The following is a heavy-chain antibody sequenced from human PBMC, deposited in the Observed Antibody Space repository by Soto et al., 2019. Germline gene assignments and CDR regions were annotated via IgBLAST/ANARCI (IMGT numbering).Heavy chain of an antibody. CDR1: GGSIRSSTYY. CDR2: IYYSGST. J-gene: IGHJ5*02. Sequence: PSETLSLTCTVSGGSIRSSTYYWGWIRQPPGKGLEWIGSIYYSGSTHYNPSLKSRVNMSVDTSTNQFSLKLNSVTAADTAVYYCAVTKAVAGSRGWFDPWGQGTLVTVSS. V-gene: IGHV4-39*01. D-gene: IGHD6-19*01. CDR3: AVTKAVAGSRGWFDP.